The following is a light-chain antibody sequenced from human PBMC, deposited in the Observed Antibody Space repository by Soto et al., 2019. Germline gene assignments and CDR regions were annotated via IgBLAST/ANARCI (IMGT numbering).Light chain of an antibody. CDR2: KAS. V-gene: IGKV1-5*03. J-gene: IGKJ1*01. CDR3: QHHHSYSEA. CDR1: QTISSW. Sequence: DIVVPEGPCTLSRSVGDRVTITCRASQTISSWLAWYQQKPGKAPKLLIYKASTLKSGVPSRFSGSGSGTEFTLTISSLQPDDFATYYCQHHHSYSEAFGQGTKVDIK.